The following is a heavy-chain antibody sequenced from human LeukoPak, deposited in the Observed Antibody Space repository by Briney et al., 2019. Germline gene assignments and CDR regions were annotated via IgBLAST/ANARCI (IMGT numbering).Heavy chain of an antibody. CDR3: ARDRGGSYDFDY. D-gene: IGHD1-26*01. Sequence: GGSLRLSCAASGFSFSSSWMHWVRQVPGKGLEWVSRINDDETSTTYAESVKGRFTISRDNAKNTLYLQMNSLRAEDTAVYYCARDRGGSYDFDYWGQGTLVTVSS. CDR2: INDDETST. J-gene: IGHJ4*02. V-gene: IGHV3-74*01. CDR1: GFSFSSSW.